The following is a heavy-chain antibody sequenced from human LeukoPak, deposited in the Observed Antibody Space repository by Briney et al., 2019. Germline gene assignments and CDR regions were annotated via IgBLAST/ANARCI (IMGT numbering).Heavy chain of an antibody. CDR1: GFTFTSHW. V-gene: IGHV3-7*01. CDR2: INPDGSQT. CDR3: ARDLGYGALDP. Sequence: QPGGSLRLSCAASGFTFTSHWMNWVRQAPGKGLEWVALINPDGSQTNYVDSVKGRFTISRDNAENSLYLQMNSLRAEDTAVYYCARDLGYGALDPWGQGTLVTVSS. J-gene: IGHJ5*02. D-gene: IGHD4-17*01.